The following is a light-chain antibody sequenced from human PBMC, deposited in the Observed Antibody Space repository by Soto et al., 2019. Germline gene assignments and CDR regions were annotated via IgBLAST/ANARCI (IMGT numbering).Light chain of an antibody. J-gene: IGKJ1*01. Sequence: EIVMTQSPATLSVSPGERATLSCRASQSVSSNFAWYQQKPGQSPRLLINGASTRATGIPARFSGSGSGTEFTLSISSLQSEDFAVYYWQQYNNWPPTFGQGTHVEFK. V-gene: IGKV3-15*01. CDR3: QQYNNWPPT. CDR2: GAS. CDR1: QSVSSN.